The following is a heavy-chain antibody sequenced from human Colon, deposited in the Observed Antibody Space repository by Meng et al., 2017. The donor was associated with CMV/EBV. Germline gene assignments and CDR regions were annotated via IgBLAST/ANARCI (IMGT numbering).Heavy chain of an antibody. D-gene: IGHD3-3*01. V-gene: IGHV3-30*02. J-gene: IGHJ4*02. Sequence: GESLKISCAASGFTFSSYGMHWVRQAPGKGLEWVAFIRSDGYKTDYVDSVKGRFTASRDNSKNTLFLQMNSLRSEDTAVYFCARDLTTLTIHGGGDGYWGRGTLVTVSS. CDR2: IRSDGYKT. CDR3: ARDLTTLTIHGGGDGY. CDR1: GFTFSSYG.